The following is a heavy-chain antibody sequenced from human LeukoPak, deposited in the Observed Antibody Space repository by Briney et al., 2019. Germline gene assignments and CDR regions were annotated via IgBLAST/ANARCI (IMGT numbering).Heavy chain of an antibody. CDR3: ARAQYCSSTSCAAGY. Sequence: ASVKVSCKASGYTFTSYGISWVRQAPGQGLEWMGWISAYNGNTNYAQKLQGRVTMTTDTSTSTAYMELRSLRSDDTAVYYCARAQYCSSTSCAAGYWGQGTLVTVSS. D-gene: IGHD2-2*01. CDR2: ISAYNGNT. V-gene: IGHV1-18*01. J-gene: IGHJ4*02. CDR1: GYTFTSYG.